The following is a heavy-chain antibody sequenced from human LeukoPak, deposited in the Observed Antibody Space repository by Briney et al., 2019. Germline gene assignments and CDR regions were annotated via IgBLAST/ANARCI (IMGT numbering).Heavy chain of an antibody. D-gene: IGHD2-15*01. J-gene: IGHJ6*02. CDR1: GFTFSSYA. CDR3: AKAVGYCSGGSCYPYYYYGMDV. Sequence: GGSLRLSCAASGFTFSSYAMSWVRQAPGKGLEWVSAISGSGGSTYYADSVKGRFTISRDNSKNTLYLQMNSLGAEDTAVYYCAKAVGYCSGGSCYPYYYYGMDVWGQGTTVTVSS. CDR2: ISGSGGST. V-gene: IGHV3-23*01.